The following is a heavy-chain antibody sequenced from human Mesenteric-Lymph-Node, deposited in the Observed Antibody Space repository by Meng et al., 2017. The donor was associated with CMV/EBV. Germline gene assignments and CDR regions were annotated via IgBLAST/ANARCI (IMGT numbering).Heavy chain of an antibody. CDR3: ARDPHSSSWSMRIDY. CDR2: ISYDGSNK. V-gene: IGHV3-30-3*01. J-gene: IGHJ4*02. D-gene: IGHD6-13*01. CDR1: GFPFSSDA. Sequence: SGFPFSSDAMHWVRQAPGKGLEWVAVISYDGSNKYYADSVKGRCTISRDNSKNTLYLQMNSLRAEDTAVYYCARDPHSSSWSMRIDYWGQGTLVTVSS.